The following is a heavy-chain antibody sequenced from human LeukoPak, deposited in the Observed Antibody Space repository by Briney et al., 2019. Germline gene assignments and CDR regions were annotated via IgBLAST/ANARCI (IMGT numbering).Heavy chain of an antibody. V-gene: IGHV1-8*01. CDR1: GYTFTSYD. D-gene: IGHD6-13*01. CDR2: MNPNSGNT. CDR3: ARVRGSSWPHPFDY. Sequence: ASVKVSCKASGYTFTSYDINWVRQATGQGLEWMGWMNPNSGNTGYAQKFQGRVTMTRNTSISTAYMELSSPRSEDTAVYYCARVRGSSWPHPFDYWGQGTLVTVSS. J-gene: IGHJ4*02.